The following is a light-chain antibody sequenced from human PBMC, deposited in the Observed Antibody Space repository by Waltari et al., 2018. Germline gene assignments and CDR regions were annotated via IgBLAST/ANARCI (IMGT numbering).Light chain of an antibody. CDR2: AAS. CDR1: QHVGTY. CDR3: QQGYNSPPT. J-gene: IGKJ2*01. V-gene: IGKV1-39*01. Sequence: DIQLTQSPSSLYESVGNRLTVHCRASQHVGTYLNWYQPQPGKAPKLLIYAASSLNTGVPSRFSGSGSGTEFSLTISSLQPEDFATYYCQQGYNSPPTFGQGTKLESK.